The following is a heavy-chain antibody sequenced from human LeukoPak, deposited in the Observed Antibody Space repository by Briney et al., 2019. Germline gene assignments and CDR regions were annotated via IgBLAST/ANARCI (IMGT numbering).Heavy chain of an antibody. J-gene: IGHJ4*02. Sequence: ASVKVSCEASGGTFSSYAISWVRQAPGQGLEWMGGIIPIFGTANYAQKFQGRVTITADESTSTAYMELSSLRSEDTAVYYCARDFYDSSGYYYNYFDYWGQGTLVTVSS. D-gene: IGHD3-22*01. CDR1: GGTFSSYA. CDR3: ARDFYDSSGYYYNYFDY. V-gene: IGHV1-69*13. CDR2: IIPIFGTA.